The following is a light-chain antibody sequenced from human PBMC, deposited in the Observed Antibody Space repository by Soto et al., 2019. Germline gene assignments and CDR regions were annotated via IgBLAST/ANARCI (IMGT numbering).Light chain of an antibody. CDR1: SSNIGAGYD. CDR2: GNS. J-gene: IGLJ1*01. Sequence: QSVLTQPTSVSGAPGQRVTISCTGSSSNIGAGYDVHWYQQLPGTAPKLLIYGNSNRPSGVPDRFSGSKSGTSASLAITGLQAEDEADYYCQSYESSLSYVFGTGTQLTVL. V-gene: IGLV1-40*01. CDR3: QSYESSLSYV.